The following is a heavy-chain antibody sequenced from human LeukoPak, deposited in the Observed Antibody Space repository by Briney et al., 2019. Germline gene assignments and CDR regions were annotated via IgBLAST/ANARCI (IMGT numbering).Heavy chain of an antibody. CDR2: INPSSGGT. V-gene: IGHV1-2*02. J-gene: IGHJ3*02. CDR3: AREVYGGEDAFDI. CDR1: GYTFTGYY. Sequence: GASVKVSCKASGYTFTGYYMHWVRQAPGQGLEWMGWINPSSGGTNYAQKFQGRVTMTRDTSISTAYMELSRLRSNDTAVYYCAREVYGGEDAFDIWGQGTMVTVSS. D-gene: IGHD4-23*01.